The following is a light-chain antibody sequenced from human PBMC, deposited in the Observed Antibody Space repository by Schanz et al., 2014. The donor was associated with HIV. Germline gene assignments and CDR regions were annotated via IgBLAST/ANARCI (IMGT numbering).Light chain of an antibody. Sequence: QSALTQPASVSGSPGQSITVSCTGTNNDIGSYTYVAWYQQHPGKAPKVVVYGVFDRPSGVSNRFSGSKSGNTASLTVSGLQADDEADYYCSSYAGSNTVVFGGGTKLTVL. CDR1: NNDIGSYTY. V-gene: IGLV2-14*03. CDR2: GVF. CDR3: SSYAGSNTVV. J-gene: IGLJ2*01.